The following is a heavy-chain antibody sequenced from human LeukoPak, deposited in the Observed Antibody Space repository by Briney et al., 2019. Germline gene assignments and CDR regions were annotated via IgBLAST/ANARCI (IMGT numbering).Heavy chain of an antibody. Sequence: SETLSLTCTVSGGSISSRTYYWGWIRQPPGKGLEWIGSIYYGGSTYYNPSLKSRVTISVDTSKNQFSLNLSSVTAADTAVYYCARAGSSGNWFDPWGQGTLVTVSS. CDR1: GGSISSRTYY. D-gene: IGHD6-6*01. CDR3: ARAGSSGNWFDP. J-gene: IGHJ5*02. V-gene: IGHV4-39*01. CDR2: IYYGGST.